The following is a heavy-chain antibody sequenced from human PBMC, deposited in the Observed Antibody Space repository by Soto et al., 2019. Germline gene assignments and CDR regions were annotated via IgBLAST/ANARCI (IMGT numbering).Heavy chain of an antibody. J-gene: IGHJ4*02. CDR3: ARGRWGSGIDY. D-gene: IGHD3-10*01. V-gene: IGHV6-1*01. CDR1: GDSVSSNSAA. Sequence: SPTLSLTCAISGDSVSSNSAAWNWIRQSPLRGLEWLGRTFYNSKWYNDYSESVKGRITIIPDTSKNQFSLQLNSVTPEDTAVYYCARGRWGSGIDYWGQGTLVTVSS. CDR2: TFYNSKWYN.